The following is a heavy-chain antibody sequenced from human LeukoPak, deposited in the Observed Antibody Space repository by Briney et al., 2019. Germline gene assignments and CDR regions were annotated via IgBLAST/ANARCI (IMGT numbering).Heavy chain of an antibody. CDR1: GFTFSSYA. V-gene: IGHV3-23*01. Sequence: GGSLRLSCAASGFTFSSYAMSWVRQAPGKGLEWVSAISGSGGSTYYADSVKGRFTISRDNSKNTLYLQMNSLRAEDTAVYYCARQLRYFDWLDYWGQGTLVTVSS. J-gene: IGHJ4*02. D-gene: IGHD3-9*01. CDR3: ARQLRYFDWLDY. CDR2: ISGSGGST.